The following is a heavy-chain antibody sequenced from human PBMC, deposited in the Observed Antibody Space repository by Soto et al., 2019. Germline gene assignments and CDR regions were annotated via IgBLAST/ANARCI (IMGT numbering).Heavy chain of an antibody. CDR3: PTAHSHGSDIYYDGSWA. Sequence: EVQLVESGGGLVKPGGSLRLSCAASGFTFSDAWMVWVRQAAGKGLEWVGRIKSNAAGGTTDYAATVKGRVTISRDDSRNTVYLQMNSLKTEDTAVYYCPTAHSHGSDIYYDGSWAWGQGTPVTVSS. CDR2: IKSNAAGGTT. V-gene: IGHV3-15*07. J-gene: IGHJ5*02. D-gene: IGHD3-22*01. CDR1: GFTFSDAW.